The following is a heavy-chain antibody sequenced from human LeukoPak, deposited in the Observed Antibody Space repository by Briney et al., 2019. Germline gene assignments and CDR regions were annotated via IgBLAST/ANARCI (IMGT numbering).Heavy chain of an antibody. CDR3: ARSAVGTSCCTAVDY. D-gene: IGHD1-26*01. J-gene: IGHJ4*02. CDR1: GFTFSTYA. Sequence: GGSLRLSCAASGFTFSTYAMTWVRQAPGEGLEWVSGISTSGDRTYYADPVKGRFTIPRDNSKNTLYLQRNSLRAEDTAEYYCARSAVGTSCCTAVDYWGQGTLVTVSS. CDR2: ISTSGDRT. V-gene: IGHV3-23*01.